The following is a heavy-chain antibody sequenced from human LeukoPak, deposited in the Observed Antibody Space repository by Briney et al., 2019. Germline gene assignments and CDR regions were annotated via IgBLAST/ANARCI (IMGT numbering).Heavy chain of an antibody. Sequence: GGSLRPSCAASGFTFSSYSMNWVRQAPGKGLEWVSSISSSSSYIYYADSVKGRFTISRDNAKNSLYLQMNSLRAEDTAVYYCARDEAAARNYYYGMGVWGQGTTVTVSS. CDR2: ISSSSSYI. CDR1: GFTFSSYS. CDR3: ARDEAAARNYYYGMGV. J-gene: IGHJ6*02. V-gene: IGHV3-21*01. D-gene: IGHD6-13*01.